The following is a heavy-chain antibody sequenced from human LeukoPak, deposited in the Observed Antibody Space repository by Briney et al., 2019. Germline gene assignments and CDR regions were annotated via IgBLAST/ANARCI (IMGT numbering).Heavy chain of an antibody. D-gene: IGHD3-10*01. CDR3: ARLEITMVRGVITYFDY. J-gene: IGHJ4*02. CDR1: GYSISSGYY. Sequence: PSETLSLTCAVSGYSISSGYYWGWIRQPPGKGLEWMGSIYHSGSTYYNPSLKSRVTISVDTSKNQFSLKLSSVAAADTAVYYCARLEITMVRGVITYFDYWGQGTLVTVSS. CDR2: IYHSGST. V-gene: IGHV4-38-2*01.